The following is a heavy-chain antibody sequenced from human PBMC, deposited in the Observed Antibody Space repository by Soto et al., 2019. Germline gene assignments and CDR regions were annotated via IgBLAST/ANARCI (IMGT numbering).Heavy chain of an antibody. CDR2: IIPILGIA. CDR1: GGTFRSYT. CDR3: AKAAYCGGDCYSDY. V-gene: IGHV1-69*02. J-gene: IGHJ4*02. Sequence: SVKVSCKASGGTFRSYTISWVRQAPGQGLEWMGRIIPILGIANYAQKFQGRVTITADKSTSTAYMELSSLRSEDTAVYYCAKAAYCGGDCYSDYWGQGTLVTVSS. D-gene: IGHD2-21*01.